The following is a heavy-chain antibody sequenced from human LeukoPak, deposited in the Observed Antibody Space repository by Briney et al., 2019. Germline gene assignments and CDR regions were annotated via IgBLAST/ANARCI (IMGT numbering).Heavy chain of an antibody. V-gene: IGHV3-23*01. CDR2: ITGSSGGT. D-gene: IGHD3-9*01. CDR1: GFTFSNYA. Sequence: GASLRLTCAASGFTFSNYAMSWVRQAPGKGLEWVSAITGSSGGTYYADSVKGRFTISRDNSKNTLYLQMNSLRADDTAVYYCAKWGDYDVLTGYYDPDYWGQGTLVTVSS. J-gene: IGHJ4*02. CDR3: AKWGDYDVLTGYYDPDY.